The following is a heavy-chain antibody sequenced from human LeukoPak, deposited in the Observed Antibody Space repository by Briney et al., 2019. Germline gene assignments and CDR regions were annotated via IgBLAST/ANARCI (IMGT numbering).Heavy chain of an antibody. CDR1: GASIDSGRYY. V-gene: IGHV4-39*07. CDR2: IYYSGST. D-gene: IGHD6-6*01. J-gene: IGHJ6*03. Sequence: SETLSLTCTVSGASIDSGRYYWGWIRQPPGKGLEWIGSIYYSGSTYYNPSLKSRVTISVDTSKNQFSLKLSSVTAADTAVYYCARDLGSSSLYYYYYMDVWGKGTTVTVSS. CDR3: ARDLGSSSLYYYYYMDV.